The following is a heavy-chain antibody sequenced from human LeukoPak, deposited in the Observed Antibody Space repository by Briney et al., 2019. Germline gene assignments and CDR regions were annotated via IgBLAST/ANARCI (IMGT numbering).Heavy chain of an antibody. CDR1: GYSISSGYY. V-gene: IGHV4-38-2*02. J-gene: IGHJ4*02. CDR2: IYHSGST. CDR3: ATFAGDLDVDYFDY. Sequence: SETLSLTCTVSGYSISSGYYWGWIRQPPGKGLEWIGSIYHSGSTYYNPSLKSRVTISVDTSKNQFSLKLSSVTAADTAVYYCATFAGDLDVDYFDYWGQGTLVTVSS. D-gene: IGHD7-27*01.